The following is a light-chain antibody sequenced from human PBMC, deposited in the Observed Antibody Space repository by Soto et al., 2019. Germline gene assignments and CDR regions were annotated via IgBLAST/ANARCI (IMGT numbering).Light chain of an antibody. Sequence: QSVLTQPASVSGSPGQSITISCTGTSSDVGGYNYVSWYQQHPGKAPKLMIYAVSNRPSGVSHRFSGSKSGNTASLTISGLQAEDEADYYCTSYTSSSTWVFGGGTKLTVL. J-gene: IGLJ3*02. V-gene: IGLV2-14*01. CDR2: AVS. CDR1: SSDVGGYNY. CDR3: TSYTSSSTWV.